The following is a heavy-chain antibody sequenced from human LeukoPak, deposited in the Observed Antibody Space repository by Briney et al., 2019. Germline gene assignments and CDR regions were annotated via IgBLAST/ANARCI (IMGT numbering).Heavy chain of an antibody. CDR3: ARDPESKDYDFWSGYLDY. Sequence: PGGSLRLSCAASGFTFSSYAMHWVRQAPGKGLEWVAVISYDGSNKYYADSVKGRFTISRDNSKNTLYLQMNSLRAEDTAVYYCARDPESKDYDFWSGYLDYWGQGTLVTVSS. CDR2: ISYDGSNK. J-gene: IGHJ4*02. D-gene: IGHD3-3*01. CDR1: GFTFSSYA. V-gene: IGHV3-30-3*01.